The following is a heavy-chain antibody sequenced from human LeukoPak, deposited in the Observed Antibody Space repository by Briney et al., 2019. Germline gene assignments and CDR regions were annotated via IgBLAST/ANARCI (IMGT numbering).Heavy chain of an antibody. D-gene: IGHD3-3*01. CDR2: INPNSGGT. Sequence: ASVKVSCKASGYTFTGYYMHWVRQAPGQGLEWMGWINPNSGGTNYAQKFQGRVTMTRDTSISTAYMQLSRLRSDDTAVYYCARDVPTYYDFCSGQNWFDPWGQGTLVTVSS. CDR3: ARDVPTYYDFCSGQNWFDP. V-gene: IGHV1-2*02. J-gene: IGHJ5*02. CDR1: GYTFTGYY.